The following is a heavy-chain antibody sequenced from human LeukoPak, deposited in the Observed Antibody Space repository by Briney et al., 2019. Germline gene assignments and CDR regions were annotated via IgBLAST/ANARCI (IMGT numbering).Heavy chain of an antibody. Sequence: GGSLRLSCAVSGFLFDNDAMTSVRQAPGQGLEWVSAVSGSAKNTYYADSVKGRFTTSRDNSDNAVYLQMNSLRAEDTAVYYCAKSYRGGLRFLVDLFYIDVWGSGTTVAVSS. CDR1: GFLFDNDA. D-gene: IGHD3-3*01. J-gene: IGHJ6*03. V-gene: IGHV3-23*01. CDR3: AKSYRGGLRFLVDLFYIDV. CDR2: VSGSAKNT.